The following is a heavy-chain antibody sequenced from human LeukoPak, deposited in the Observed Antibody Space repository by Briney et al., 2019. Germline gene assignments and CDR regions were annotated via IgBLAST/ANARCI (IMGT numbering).Heavy chain of an antibody. V-gene: IGHV4-34*01. CDR3: ARGTNMVWGVIRRPLSFDP. CDR1: GGSFSGYY. J-gene: IGHJ5*02. D-gene: IGHD3-10*01. CDR2: INHSGST. Sequence: SETLSLTCAVYGGSFSGYYWSWIRQPPGKGLEWIGEINHSGSTNYNPSLKSRVTISVDTSKNQFSLKLSSVTAADTAVYYCARGTNMVWGVIRRPLSFDPWGQGTLVTVSS.